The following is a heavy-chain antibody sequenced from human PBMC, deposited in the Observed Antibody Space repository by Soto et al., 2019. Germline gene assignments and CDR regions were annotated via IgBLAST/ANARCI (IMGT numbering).Heavy chain of an antibody. CDR3: AARPLLPGAP. CDR1: GFTFTGND. J-gene: IGHJ3*01. CDR2: LYSSGST. Sequence: EVQLVESGGGLIQPGGSLRLSCAASGFTFTGNDMKWVRQAPGKGLEWVSLLYSSGSTYYADSVKGRFTISRDNSNNTWYLQMSSLRAEDTAVYYCAARPLLPGAPWGQGTMVTVSS. V-gene: IGHV3-53*01. D-gene: IGHD3-22*01.